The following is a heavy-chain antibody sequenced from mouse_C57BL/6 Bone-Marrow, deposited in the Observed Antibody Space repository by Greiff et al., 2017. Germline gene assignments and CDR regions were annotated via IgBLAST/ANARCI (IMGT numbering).Heavy chain of an antibody. D-gene: IGHD1-1*01. J-gene: IGHJ2*01. CDR3: ARRPYYYGSSYVY. CDR1: GFTFSSYT. V-gene: IGHV5-9*01. Sequence: EVMLVESGGGLVKPGGSLKLSCAASGFTFSSYTMSWVRQTPEKRLEWVATISGGGGNTYYPDSVKGRFTISRDNAKNTLYLQMSSLRSEDTALYYCARRPYYYGSSYVYWGQGTTLTVSS. CDR2: ISGGGGNT.